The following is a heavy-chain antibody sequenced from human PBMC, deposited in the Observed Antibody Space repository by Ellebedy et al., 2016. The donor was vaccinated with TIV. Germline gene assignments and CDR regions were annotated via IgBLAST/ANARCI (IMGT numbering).Heavy chain of an antibody. CDR3: AASESADSDY. D-gene: IGHD2-2*01. CDR2: MHNTGSS. Sequence: MPSETLSLTCSVSGGSTSSYYWSWIRQPPGEGPEWIGYMHNTGSSNYNPPLKSRVAISIHTSKNQFSLKLSSVTAADTAVYYCAASESADSDYWGPGTLVTVSS. J-gene: IGHJ4*02. CDR1: GGSTSSYY. V-gene: IGHV4-59*01.